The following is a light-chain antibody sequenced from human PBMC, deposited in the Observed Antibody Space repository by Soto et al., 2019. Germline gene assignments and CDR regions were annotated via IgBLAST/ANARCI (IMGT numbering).Light chain of an antibody. CDR3: QQYNNWPFA. CDR2: GAS. CDR1: QSVSSN. V-gene: IGKV3-15*01. J-gene: IGKJ3*01. Sequence: EIVMTQSPATLSVSPGERATLSCRASQSVSSNLAWYQQKPGQAPRLLIYGASTRATGIPARFSGSGSGTEFALTISSLQSEDLAVYYCQQYNNWPFAFGPGTNVAIK.